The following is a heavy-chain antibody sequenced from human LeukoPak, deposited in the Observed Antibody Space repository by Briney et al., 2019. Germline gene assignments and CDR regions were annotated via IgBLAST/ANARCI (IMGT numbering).Heavy chain of an antibody. Sequence: PGGSLRLSCAASGFSFNNAWMSWVRQAPGEGLEWVGRKSETDGGTTDYAAPVKGRFTISRDDSKNTLYLQMNSLKTEDTAVYYCTTLWFGESTFVNPWGQGTLVTVSS. CDR3: TTLWFGESTFVNP. CDR1: GFSFNNAW. D-gene: IGHD3-10*01. CDR2: KSETDGGTT. J-gene: IGHJ5*02. V-gene: IGHV3-15*01.